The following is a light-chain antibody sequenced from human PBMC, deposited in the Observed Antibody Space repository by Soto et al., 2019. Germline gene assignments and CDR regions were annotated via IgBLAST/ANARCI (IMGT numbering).Light chain of an antibody. J-gene: IGKJ1*01. CDR1: QSISSW. CDR3: QHYNSNPWT. Sequence: DIQMTQSPSTLSASVGDRVTITCRASQSISSWLAWYQQKPGKAPKLLISAASSLESGVPSRFSGSRSGTDFTLTISSLQPDDFATYYCQHYNSNPWTFGQGTKGEVK. V-gene: IGKV1-5*01. CDR2: AAS.